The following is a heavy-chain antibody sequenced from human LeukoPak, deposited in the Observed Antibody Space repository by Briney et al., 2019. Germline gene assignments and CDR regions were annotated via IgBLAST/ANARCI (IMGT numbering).Heavy chain of an antibody. CDR2: IYCSGST. V-gene: IGHV4-39*07. Sequence: SETLSLTCTVSGGSISSSSYYWGWIRQPPGKGLEWIGSIYCSGSTYYNPSLKSRVTISVDTSKNQFSLKLSSVTAADTAVYYCARDTTEWELTVVFEYWGQGTLVTVSS. J-gene: IGHJ4*02. D-gene: IGHD1-26*01. CDR1: GGSISSSSYY. CDR3: ARDTTEWELTVVFEY.